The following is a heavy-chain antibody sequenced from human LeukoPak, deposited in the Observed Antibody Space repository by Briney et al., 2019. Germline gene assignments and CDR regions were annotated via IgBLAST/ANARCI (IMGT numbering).Heavy chain of an antibody. CDR2: IYPGDSDT. V-gene: IGHV5-51*01. J-gene: IGHJ4*02. D-gene: IGHD3-22*01. CDR1: GYSFTSYW. Sequence: GESLKISCKGSGYSFTSYWIGWVRQMPGKGLEWMGIIYPGDSDTRYSPSFQGQVTISADKSISTAYLQWSSLKASDTAMYYCARRTTRYYYDSSGYEAPHFDYWGQGTLVTVS. CDR3: ARRTTRYYYDSSGYEAPHFDY.